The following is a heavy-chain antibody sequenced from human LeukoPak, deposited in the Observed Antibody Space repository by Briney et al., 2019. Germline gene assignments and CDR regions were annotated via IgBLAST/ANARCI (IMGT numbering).Heavy chain of an antibody. V-gene: IGHV4-59*01. CDR1: GGSISNYY. CDR2: IYYSGST. D-gene: IGHD2/OR15-2a*01. CDR3: ARDRRYFSF. Sequence: SETLSLTCTVSGGSISNYYWNWIRQPPGKGLEWIGYIYYSGSTNYNPSLKSRVTTSVDTSKNQFSLKLSSVTAADTAVYYCARDRRYFSFWGQGTLVTVSS. J-gene: IGHJ4*02.